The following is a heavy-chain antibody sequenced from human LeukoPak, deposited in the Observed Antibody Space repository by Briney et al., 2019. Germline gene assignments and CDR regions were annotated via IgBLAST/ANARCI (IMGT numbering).Heavy chain of an antibody. CDR3: ARGRTDYYDSSASFPALGY. D-gene: IGHD3-22*01. CDR1: GYTFTSYD. J-gene: IGHJ4*02. Sequence: GASVKVSCKASGYTFTSYDVNWVRQATGQGLEWMGWMNPNNGDTGYAQKFQGRVTMTRDTSISTAYMELSSLRSEDTAVYYCARGRTDYYDSSASFPALGYWGQGTLVTVSS. CDR2: MNPNNGDT. V-gene: IGHV1-8*01.